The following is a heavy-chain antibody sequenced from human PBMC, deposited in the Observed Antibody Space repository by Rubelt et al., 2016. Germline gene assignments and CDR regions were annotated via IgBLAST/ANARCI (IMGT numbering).Heavy chain of an antibody. CDR1: GFTFSSYE. V-gene: IGHV3-48*03. Sequence: EVQLVESGGGLVQPGGSLRLSCAASGFTFSSYEMNWVRQAPGKGLEWVSYISSSGSTIYYADSVKGRFTISRDNAKNSLYLQMNSLRAEDTAVYYCARDYYDSSGYYDADAFDIWGQGTMVTVSS. CDR2: ISSSGSTI. CDR3: ARDYYDSSGYYDADAFDI. J-gene: IGHJ3*02. D-gene: IGHD3-22*01.